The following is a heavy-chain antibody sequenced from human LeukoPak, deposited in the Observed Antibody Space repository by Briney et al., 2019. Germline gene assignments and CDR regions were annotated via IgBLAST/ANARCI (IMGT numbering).Heavy chain of an antibody. J-gene: IGHJ4*02. V-gene: IGHV4-39*01. CDR1: GGSISSSSYY. CDR2: IYYSGST. D-gene: IGHD1-26*01. CDR3: ARHESGSHLLDY. Sequence: PSETLSLTCTVSGGSISSSSYYWGWIRQPPGKGLEWIGSIYYSGSTYYNPSLKSRVTISVDTSKNQFSLKLSSVTAADTAVYYCARHESGSHLLDYWGQGTLVTVSS.